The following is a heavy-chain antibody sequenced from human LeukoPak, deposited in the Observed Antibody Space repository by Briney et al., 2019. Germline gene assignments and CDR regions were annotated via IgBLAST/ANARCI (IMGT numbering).Heavy chain of an antibody. CDR1: GGSFSGYY. CDR3: VRTNPWDLTYYFDY. Sequence: SETLSLTCAVYGGSFSGYYWSWIRQPPGKGLEWIGEINHSGSTNYNPSLKSRVTISVDTSKNQFSLRLTSVTAADTAVYYCVRTNPWDLTYYFDYWGQGTLVTVSS. V-gene: IGHV4-34*01. J-gene: IGHJ4*02. D-gene: IGHD1-14*01. CDR2: INHSGST.